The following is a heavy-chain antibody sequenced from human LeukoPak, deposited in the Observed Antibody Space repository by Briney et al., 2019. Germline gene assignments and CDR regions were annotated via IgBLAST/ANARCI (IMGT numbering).Heavy chain of an antibody. D-gene: IGHD6-19*01. V-gene: IGHV3-48*03. CDR3: ARVRSGLGMDV. J-gene: IGHJ6*02. Sequence: GGSLRLSCAVSGFTFSSYEMNWVRQAPGKGLVWVSYISSSGTTIYYADSVKGRFTISRDNAENSLYLQMNSLRVEDTAVYYCARVRSGLGMDVWGQGTTVTVSS. CDR1: GFTFSSYE. CDR2: ISSSGTTI.